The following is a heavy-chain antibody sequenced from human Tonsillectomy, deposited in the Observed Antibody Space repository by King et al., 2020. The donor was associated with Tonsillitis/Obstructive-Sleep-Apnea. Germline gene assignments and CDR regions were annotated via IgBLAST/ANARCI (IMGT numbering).Heavy chain of an antibody. Sequence: LQLQESGPGLVKPSETLSLTCTVSGGSISSYYWNWIRQPPGKGLEWIGYMYEVGNTKYNASLKSRVTISEDTSKNQFYLKLSSVTAADTAVYYCARGGTSLTWFDSWGPGTLVSVSS. CDR1: GGSISSYY. CDR3: ARGGTSLTWFDS. CDR2: MYEVGNT. V-gene: IGHV4-59*01. J-gene: IGHJ5*01. D-gene: IGHD3-16*01.